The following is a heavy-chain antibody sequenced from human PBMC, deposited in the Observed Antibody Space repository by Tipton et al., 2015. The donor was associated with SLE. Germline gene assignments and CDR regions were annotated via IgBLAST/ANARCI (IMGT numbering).Heavy chain of an antibody. CDR1: GGSIRSSSYY. J-gene: IGHJ4*02. CDR3: AKNSGSYYFDD. D-gene: IGHD3-10*01. V-gene: IGHV4-39*07. Sequence: LRLSCTVSGGSIRSSSYYWGWIRKPPGKGLEWIGSVYYSGSTYYNPSLKSRVTISVDTSKNQFSLKLSSVTAADTAVYYCAKNSGSYYFDDCGQGTLVTVSS. CDR2: VYYSGST.